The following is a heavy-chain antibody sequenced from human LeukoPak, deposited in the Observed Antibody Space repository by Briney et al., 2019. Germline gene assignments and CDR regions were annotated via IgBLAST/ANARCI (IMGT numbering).Heavy chain of an antibody. V-gene: IGHV3-48*03. CDR1: GFTFSSYE. D-gene: IGHD3-16*01. J-gene: IGHJ4*02. CDR3: ARDWGNWDFDY. Sequence: GGSLRLSCAASGFTFSSYETNWVRQAPGKGLEWVSYISSSGSTIYYADSVKGRFTISRDNAKNSLYLQMNSLRVEDTAVYYCARDWGNWDFDYWGQGTLVTVSS. CDR2: ISSSGSTI.